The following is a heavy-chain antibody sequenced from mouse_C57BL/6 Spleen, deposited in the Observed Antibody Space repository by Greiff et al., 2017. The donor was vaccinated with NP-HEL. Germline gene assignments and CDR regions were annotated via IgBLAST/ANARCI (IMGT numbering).Heavy chain of an antibody. D-gene: IGHD2-4*01. J-gene: IGHJ3*01. V-gene: IGHV3-6*01. CDR1: GYSITRGYY. Sequence: VQLKESGPGLVKPSQSLSLTCSVTGYSITRGYYWTWIRQFPGNKLEWMGYISYDGSNNYNPSLKNRISSYRNTSKNQFFLKLNSVTTEDTATYYCARDRGVYDYDAWFSYWGQGTLVTVSA. CDR2: ISYDGSN. CDR3: ARDRGVYDYDAWFSY.